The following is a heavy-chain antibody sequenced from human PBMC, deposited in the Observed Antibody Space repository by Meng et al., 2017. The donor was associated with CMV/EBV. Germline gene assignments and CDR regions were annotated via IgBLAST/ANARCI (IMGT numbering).Heavy chain of an antibody. V-gene: IGHV3-48*03. CDR1: GFTFSSYE. D-gene: IGHD3-22*01. CDR3: AREIGYYDSSGYIDY. CDR2: ISSSGSTI. J-gene: IGHJ4*02. Sequence: GGSLRLSCAASGFTFSSYEMNWVRQAPGKGLEWVSYISSSGSTIYYADSVKGRFTISRDNAKNSLYLQMNSPRAEDTAVYYCAREIGYYDSSGYIDYWGQGTLVTVSS.